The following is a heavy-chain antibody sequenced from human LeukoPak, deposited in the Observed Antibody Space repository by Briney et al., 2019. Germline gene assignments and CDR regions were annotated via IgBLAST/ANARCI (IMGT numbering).Heavy chain of an antibody. J-gene: IGHJ4*02. Sequence: SETLSLTCTVSGGSISSYYWSWIRQPPGKGLEWIGEINHSGSTNYNPSLKSRVTISVDTSKNQFSLKLSSVTAADTAVYYCAREGLTGYGVYGVYWGQGTLVTVSS. V-gene: IGHV4-34*01. CDR1: GGSISSYY. D-gene: IGHD4-17*01. CDR2: INHSGST. CDR3: AREGLTGYGVYGVY.